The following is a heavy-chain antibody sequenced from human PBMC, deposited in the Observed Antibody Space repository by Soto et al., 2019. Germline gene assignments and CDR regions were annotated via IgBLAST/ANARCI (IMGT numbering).Heavy chain of an antibody. CDR2: IKSKNEGETT. CDR1: GFTFYTAW. Sequence: EVQLVESGGDLGKPGGSLRLSCAASGFTFYTAWLNWVRQAPGKGLEWVGRIKSKNEGETTDYAAPVKGRLAISRDDSISTLYLKMNSLKTDDTAVYYCVTVTRGSWGQGTLVTVSS. J-gene: IGHJ5*02. D-gene: IGHD3-3*01. V-gene: IGHV3-15*07. CDR3: VTVTRGS.